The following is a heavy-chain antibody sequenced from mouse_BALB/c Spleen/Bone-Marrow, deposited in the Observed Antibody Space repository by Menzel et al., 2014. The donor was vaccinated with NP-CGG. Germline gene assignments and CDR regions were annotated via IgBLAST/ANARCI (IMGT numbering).Heavy chain of an antibody. Sequence: DVHLVESGGGIVQPGGSLKLSCAASGFTFSSYSMSWVRQTPDRRLEWVAYITIGGAGTYYADTVKGRFTISRDNAKNTLYLQMSSLKSEDTAMYYCTRHGGGPDYFDYWGHGTTLTVSS. J-gene: IGHJ2*01. CDR1: GFTFSSYS. CDR3: TRHGGGPDYFDY. V-gene: IGHV5-12-2*01. CDR2: ITIGGAGT.